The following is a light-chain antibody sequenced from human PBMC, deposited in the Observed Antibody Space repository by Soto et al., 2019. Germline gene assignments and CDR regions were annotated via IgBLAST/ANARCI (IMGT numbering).Light chain of an antibody. V-gene: IGKV3-20*01. CDR3: QQYGSSPGYT. CDR1: QSVSSSY. Sequence: PGERATLSCRASQSVSSSYLAWYQQKPGQAPRLLIYGASSRATGIPDRFSGSGSGTDFTLTISRLEPEDFAVYYCQQYGSSPGYTFGQGTKLEIK. CDR2: GAS. J-gene: IGKJ2*01.